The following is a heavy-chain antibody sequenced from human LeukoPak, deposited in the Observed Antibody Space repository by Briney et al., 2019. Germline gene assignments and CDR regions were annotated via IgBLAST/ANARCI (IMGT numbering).Heavy chain of an antibody. V-gene: IGHV4-59*01. J-gene: IGHJ5*02. Sequence: SETLSLTCTVSGGSISSYYWSWIRQPPGKGLEWIGYIYYSGSTNYNPSLKSRVTISVDTSKNQFSLKLSSVTAADTAVYYCARAYGSGSYSGRGWFDPWGQGTLVTVSS. CDR1: GGSISSYY. D-gene: IGHD3-10*01. CDR2: IYYSGST. CDR3: ARAYGSGSYSGRGWFDP.